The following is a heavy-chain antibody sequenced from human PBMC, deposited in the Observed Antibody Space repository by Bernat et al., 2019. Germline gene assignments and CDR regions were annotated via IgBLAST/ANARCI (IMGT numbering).Heavy chain of an antibody. J-gene: IGHJ4*02. Sequence: QVQLVESVGGVVQPGRSLRLSCAASGFTFSSYGMHWVRQAPGKGLEWVAVIWYDGSNKYYADSVKGRFTISRDNSKNTLYLQMNSLRAEDTAVYYCASLVGSSRSWGGFDYWGQGTLVTVSS. CDR1: GFTFSSYG. V-gene: IGHV3-33*01. CDR3: ASLVGSSRSWGGFDY. D-gene: IGHD6-6*01. CDR2: IWYDGSNK.